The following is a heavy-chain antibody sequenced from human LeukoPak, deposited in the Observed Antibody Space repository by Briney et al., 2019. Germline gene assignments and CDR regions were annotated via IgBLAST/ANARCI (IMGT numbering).Heavy chain of an antibody. CDR1: GYTFTSYY. Sequence: ASVTVSCKASGYTFTSYYMHWVRQAPGQGLEWMGIINPSGGSTSYAQKFRGRVTMTRDTSTSTVYMELSSLRSEDTAVYYCARDRNRFGWLPSSKYFDYWGQGTLVTVSS. V-gene: IGHV1-46*01. D-gene: IGHD6-19*01. CDR3: ARDRNRFGWLPSSKYFDY. CDR2: INPSGGST. J-gene: IGHJ4*02.